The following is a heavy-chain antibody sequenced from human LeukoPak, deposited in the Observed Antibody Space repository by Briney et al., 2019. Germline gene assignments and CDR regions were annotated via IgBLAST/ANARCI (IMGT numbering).Heavy chain of an antibody. J-gene: IGHJ4*02. CDR1: GFTFSSYG. CDR2: IRYDGSNK. Sequence: GGSLRLSCAASGFTFSSYGMHWVRQAPGKGLEWVAFIRYDGSNKYYADSVKGRFTISRDNSKNTLYLQMTSLRAEDTAVYYCAKDNMGNPTVVTPPGYFDYWGQGTLVTVSS. D-gene: IGHD4-23*01. CDR3: AKDNMGNPTVVTPPGYFDY. V-gene: IGHV3-30*02.